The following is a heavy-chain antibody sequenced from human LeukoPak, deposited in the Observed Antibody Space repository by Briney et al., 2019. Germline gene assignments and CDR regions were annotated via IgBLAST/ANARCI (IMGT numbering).Heavy chain of an antibody. J-gene: IGHJ5*02. D-gene: IGHD1-26*01. CDR1: GYAFTSYY. CDR2: INPSGGST. Sequence: ASVKVSCKASGYAFTSYYMHWVRQAPGQGLEWMGIINPSGGSTTYAQKFQGRVTLTSDTSTSTVYMDPSGLRFDDTAVYYCAREVGATGNDWFDPWGQGTLVTVSS. CDR3: AREVGATGNDWFDP. V-gene: IGHV1-46*01.